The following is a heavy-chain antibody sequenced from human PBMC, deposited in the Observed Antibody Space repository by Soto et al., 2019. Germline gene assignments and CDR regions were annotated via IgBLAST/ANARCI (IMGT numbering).Heavy chain of an antibody. CDR1: GFTFSNYA. CDR2: IRASGVTT. Sequence: DVQLLDSGGGLVQPGRSLRFSCAASGFTFSNYAMSWVRQAPGKGLEWVSTIRASGVTTFYADSARGRFTISRDNSKNTLSLQMNSLTADDTAIYYCAKGAIGRLDYWGQGTLVTVSS. D-gene: IGHD1-26*01. J-gene: IGHJ4*02. CDR3: AKGAIGRLDY. V-gene: IGHV3-23*01.